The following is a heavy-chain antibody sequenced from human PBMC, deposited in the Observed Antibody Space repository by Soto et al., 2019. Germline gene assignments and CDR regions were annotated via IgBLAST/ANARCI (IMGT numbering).Heavy chain of an antibody. V-gene: IGHV3-30*18. CDR2: ISFDGTNK. J-gene: IGHJ4*02. D-gene: IGHD3-3*01. CDR1: GFMVNNYG. CDR3: AKDFLGDRCGCRKGGDF. Sequence: QVKLVESGGGVVQPGRSLGLSCAASGFMVNNYGMHWVRQAPGKGLEWVAIISFDGTNKYYADSVMGRFTISRDNSKNTLSLHMLSLTAADTAVYYCAKDFLGDRCGCRKGGDFWGQGTRVTVSS.